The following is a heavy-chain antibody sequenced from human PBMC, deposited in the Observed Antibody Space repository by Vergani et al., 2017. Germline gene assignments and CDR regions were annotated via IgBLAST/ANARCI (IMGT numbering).Heavy chain of an antibody. CDR3: ARQGVEGDYTY. CDR1: FSLFPLSF. Sequence: EVQLVQSGAEVQKPGSSLPLSFPFSFSLFPLSFLSFLRPLPLTFLSFLFLLSPGDSDTRYSPSFQGQVTISADKSISTAYLQWSSLKASDTAMYYCARQGVEGDYTYWGQGTLVTVSS. J-gene: IGHJ4*02. V-gene: IGHV5-51*01. CDR2: LSPGDSDT. D-gene: IGHD4-11*01.